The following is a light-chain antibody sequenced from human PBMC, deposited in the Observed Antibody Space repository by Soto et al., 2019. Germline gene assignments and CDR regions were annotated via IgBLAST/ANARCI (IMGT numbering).Light chain of an antibody. CDR2: GNT. Sequence: QSVLTQPPSVSGAPGQRVTISCTGSSSNIGAPYDVHWYRHLPGTAPKLLIFGNTNRPSGVPDRFSGSKSGTSASLAITGLQAEDEADYYCQSYDSRLTAWVFGGGTQLTVL. CDR1: SSNIGAPYD. CDR3: QSYDSRLTAWV. V-gene: IGLV1-40*01. J-gene: IGLJ3*02.